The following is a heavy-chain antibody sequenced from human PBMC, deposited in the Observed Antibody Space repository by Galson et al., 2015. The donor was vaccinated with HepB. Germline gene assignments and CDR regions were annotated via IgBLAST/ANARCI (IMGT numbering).Heavy chain of an antibody. CDR1: GFTFSSYA. D-gene: IGHD3-10*01. J-gene: IGHJ3*02. Sequence: SLRLSCAASGFTFSSYAMSWVRQAPGKGLEWVSAISGSGGSTYYADSVKGRFTISRDNSKNTLYLQMNSLRAEDTAVYYCAKGLYSGREAFDIWGQGTMVTVSS. CDR2: ISGSGGST. V-gene: IGHV3-23*01. CDR3: AKGLYSGREAFDI.